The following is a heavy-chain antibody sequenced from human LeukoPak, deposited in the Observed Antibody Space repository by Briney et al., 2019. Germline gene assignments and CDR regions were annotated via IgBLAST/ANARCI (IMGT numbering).Heavy chain of an antibody. Sequence: SETLSLTCTVSGGSISSYYWSWIRQPPGKGLAWIGYIYYSGSTNYNPSLESRVTISVDTSKNQFSLKLSSVTAADTAVYYCARRFYVWGGRGAFDIWGQGAMVTVSS. CDR3: ARRFYVWGGRGAFDI. J-gene: IGHJ3*02. CDR2: IYYSGST. CDR1: GGSISSYY. V-gene: IGHV4-59*08. D-gene: IGHD3-16*01.